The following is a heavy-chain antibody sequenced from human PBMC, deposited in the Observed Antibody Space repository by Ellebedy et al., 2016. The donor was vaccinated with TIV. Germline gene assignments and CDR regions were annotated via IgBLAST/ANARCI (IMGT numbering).Heavy chain of an antibody. V-gene: IGHV4-4*02. D-gene: IGHD4-17*01. J-gene: IGHJ4*02. Sequence: SETLSLTXAVSGGSISSSNWWSWVRQPPGKGLEWIGEIYHSGSTNYNPSLKSRVTISVDKSKNQFSLKLSSVTAADTAVYYCAMSYGDPRFDYWGQGTLVTVSS. CDR3: AMSYGDPRFDY. CDR2: IYHSGST. CDR1: GGSISSSNW.